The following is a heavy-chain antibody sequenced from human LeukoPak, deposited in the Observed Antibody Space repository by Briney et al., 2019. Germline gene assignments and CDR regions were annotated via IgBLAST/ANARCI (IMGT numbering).Heavy chain of an antibody. D-gene: IGHD6-6*01. J-gene: IGHJ6*02. V-gene: IGHV4-59*01. CDR2: IYYSGST. CDR1: GGSISSYY. Sequence: PSETLSLTCTVSGGSISSYYWSWIRQTPGKGLEWIGNIYYSGSTNYNPSLKNRVTISVATSKNQFSLKLSSVTAADTAFYYCARSGIAARIPYGMDVWGQGTTVTVSS. CDR3: ARSGIAARIPYGMDV.